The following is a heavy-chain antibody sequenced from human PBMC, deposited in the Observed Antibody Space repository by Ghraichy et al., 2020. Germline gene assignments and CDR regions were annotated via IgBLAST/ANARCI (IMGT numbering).Heavy chain of an antibody. V-gene: IGHV3-48*02. J-gene: IGHJ4*02. CDR3: ARDSQQWLVLLSYFDY. Sequence: GGSLRLSCAASGFTFSSYSMNWVRQAPGKGLEWVSYISSSSSTIYYADSVKGRFTISRDNAKNSLYLQMNSLRDEDTAVYYCARDSQQWLVLLSYFDYWGQGTLVTVSS. D-gene: IGHD6-19*01. CDR1: GFTFSSYS. CDR2: ISSSSSTI.